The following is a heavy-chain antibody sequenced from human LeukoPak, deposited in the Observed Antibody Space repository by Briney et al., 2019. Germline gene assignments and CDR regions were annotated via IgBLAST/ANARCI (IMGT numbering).Heavy chain of an antibody. CDR1: GFTFRTYA. V-gene: IGHV3-30*02. CDR2: IRYDGNDK. Sequence: QTGGSLRLSCAASGFTFRTYAMHWARQAPGKGLEWVAFIRYDGNDKSYAASVKGRFTISRDNSKNTLYLQRNSLRSDDTAVYYGAKESRSCSDDIPAPGGDYWGQGTLVTVSS. D-gene: IGHD6-13*01. CDR3: AKESRSCSDDIPAPGGDY. J-gene: IGHJ4*02.